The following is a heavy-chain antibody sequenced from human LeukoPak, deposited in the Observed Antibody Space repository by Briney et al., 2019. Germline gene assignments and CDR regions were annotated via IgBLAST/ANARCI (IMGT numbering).Heavy chain of an antibody. CDR2: IYYSGRT. D-gene: IGHD2-15*01. J-gene: IGHJ4*02. CDR3: ARHQFSTPEFVY. CDR1: GGSISSGGYY. Sequence: SGPTLVNPSQTLSLTCTVSGGSISSGGYYWSWIRQPPGKGLEWIGYIYYSGRTNYNPSLKSRLTISVDTSKNQFSLKLSSVTAADTAVYYCARHQFSTPEFVYWGQGTLVTVSS. V-gene: IGHV4-61*08.